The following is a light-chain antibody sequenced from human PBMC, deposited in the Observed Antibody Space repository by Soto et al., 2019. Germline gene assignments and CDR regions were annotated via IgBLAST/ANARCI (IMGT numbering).Light chain of an antibody. V-gene: IGLV3-25*02. J-gene: IGLJ1*01. CDR1: ALPKQY. Sequence: SYELTQPPSVSVSPGQTARITCSGDALPKQYAYWYQQKPGQAPVVVIYKDNGRPSGIPERFSGSSSGTTVTLTISGVQAEDEAYYYCQSSDSSGRYPYVLGTGTKVTVL. CDR2: KDN. CDR3: QSSDSSGRYPYV.